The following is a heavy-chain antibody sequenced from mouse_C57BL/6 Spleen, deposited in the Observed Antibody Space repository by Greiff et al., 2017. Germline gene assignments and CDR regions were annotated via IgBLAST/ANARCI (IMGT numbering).Heavy chain of an antibody. Sequence: VKLQQPGAELVKPGASVKLSCKASGYTFTSYWMHWVKQRPGQGLEWIGMIHPNSGSTNYNEKFKSKATLTVDKSSSTAYMQLSSLTSEDSAVYYCARSHYYGSSYVAYWGQGTTLTVSS. CDR2: IHPNSGST. CDR3: ARSHYYGSSYVAY. V-gene: IGHV1-64*01. D-gene: IGHD1-1*01. CDR1: GYTFTSYW. J-gene: IGHJ2*01.